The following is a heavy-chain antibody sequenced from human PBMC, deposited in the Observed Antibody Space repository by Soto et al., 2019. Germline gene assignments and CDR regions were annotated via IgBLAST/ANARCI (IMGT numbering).Heavy chain of an antibody. J-gene: IGHJ3*01. CDR3: ARDPGSSAFDL. V-gene: IGHV3-7*04. CDR1: GFTLSSYW. CDR2: IKEDGSVI. D-gene: IGHD6-13*01. Sequence: EVQLVDSGGGLVQPGGSLRLSCEASGFTLSSYWMSWVRQAPAKGPEFVANIKEDGSVINYVDSVKGRFTISRDNVKNSVYLHMNSLRGEDTAIYYCARDPGSSAFDLWGQGTVVTVSS.